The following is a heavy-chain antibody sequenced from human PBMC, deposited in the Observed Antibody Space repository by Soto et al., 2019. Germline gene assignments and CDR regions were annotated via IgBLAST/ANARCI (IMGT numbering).Heavy chain of an antibody. CDR2: IYPGDSDT. CDR3: ARHIAARPFPFFPTYYYMDV. D-gene: IGHD6-6*01. CDR1: GYSFTSYW. Sequence: GESLKISCKGSGYSFTSYWIGWVRQMPGKGLEWMGIIYPGDSDTRYSPSFQGQVTISADKSISTAYLQWSSLKASDTAMYYCARHIAARPFPFFPTYYYMDVWGKGTTVTVSS. J-gene: IGHJ6*03. V-gene: IGHV5-51*01.